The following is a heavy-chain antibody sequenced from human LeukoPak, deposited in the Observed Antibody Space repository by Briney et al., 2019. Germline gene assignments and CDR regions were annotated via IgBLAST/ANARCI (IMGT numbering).Heavy chain of an antibody. CDR2: IYYSGST. Sequence: PSETLSLTCPVSGGSISSYYWSWIRQPPGKGLEWIGYIYYSGSTNYNPSLKSRVTISVDTSKNQFSLKMSSVTAADTAVYYCARRVDYYYYYYMDVWGRGTTVTVSS. CDR3: ARRVDYYYYYYMDV. V-gene: IGHV4-59*01. CDR1: GGSISSYY. J-gene: IGHJ6*03.